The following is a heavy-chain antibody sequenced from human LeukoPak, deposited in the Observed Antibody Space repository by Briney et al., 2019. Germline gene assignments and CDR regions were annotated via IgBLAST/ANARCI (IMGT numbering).Heavy chain of an antibody. D-gene: IGHD2-15*01. CDR2: ISSSSSYI. CDR1: GFTFSSYS. V-gene: IGHV3-21*04. CDR3: ARVGPPSLGYCSGGSCYSPYFDY. J-gene: IGHJ4*02. Sequence: PGGSLRLSCAASGFTFSSYSMNWVRQAPGKGLEWVSSISSSSSYIYYADSVKGRFTISRDNAKNSLYLQMNSLRAEGTAVYYCARVGPPSLGYCSGGSCYSPYFDYWGQGTLVTVSS.